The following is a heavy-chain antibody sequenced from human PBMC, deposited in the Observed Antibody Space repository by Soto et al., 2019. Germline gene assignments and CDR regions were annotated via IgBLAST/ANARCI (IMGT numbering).Heavy chain of an antibody. V-gene: IGHV1-2*02. Sequence: QAQLVQSGPEVKQPGASVKVSCATSGYTFTDDYLHWVRQAPGQGLEWVAWIHPKSDSTFYAQRLQGRVSVTRDTAISTAYLEVTGLTSDDTAVYYCAKSRSQWLSSLHDWGQGSLITVSS. CDR2: IHPKSDST. CDR1: GYTFTDDY. J-gene: IGHJ4*02. CDR3: AKSRSQWLSSLHD. D-gene: IGHD6-19*01.